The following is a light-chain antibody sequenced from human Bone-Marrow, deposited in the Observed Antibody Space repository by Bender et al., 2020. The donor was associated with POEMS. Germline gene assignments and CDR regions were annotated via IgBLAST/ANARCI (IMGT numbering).Light chain of an antibody. J-gene: IGLJ2*01. CDR3: CSYGVRYNLL. CDR1: DIGRKH. V-gene: IGLV3-21*02. Sequence: SYLLTQPPSVSVAPGQTASITCGGDDIGRKHVHWYQQKPGQAPMLVVYNNADRPSGVPDRFSGSKSGNTASLTISGLQAEDEATYYCCSYGVRYNLLFGDGTKLTVL. CDR2: NNA.